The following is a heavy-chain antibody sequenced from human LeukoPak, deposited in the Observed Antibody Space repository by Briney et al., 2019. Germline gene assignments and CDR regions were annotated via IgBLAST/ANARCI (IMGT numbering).Heavy chain of an antibody. V-gene: IGHV3-30*18. CDR3: AKGPPGFDY. D-gene: IGHD1-14*01. CDR2: ISYDGSNK. J-gene: IGHJ4*02. CDR1: GSTFSSYG. Sequence: PGRSLRLSCAASGSTFSSYGMHWVRQAPGKGLEWVAVISYDGSNKYYADSVKGRFTISRDNSKNTLYLQMNSLRAEDTAVYYRAKGPPGFDYWGQGTLVTVSS.